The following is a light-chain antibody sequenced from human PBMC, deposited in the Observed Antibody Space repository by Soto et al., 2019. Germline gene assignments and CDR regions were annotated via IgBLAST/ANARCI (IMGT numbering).Light chain of an antibody. CDR1: QSISRY. J-gene: IGKJ1*01. V-gene: IGKV1-39*01. Sequence: DIQMTQSPSSLSASVGDRVTITCRTSQSISRYLNWYQQKPGRAPKFLIYAASTLQSGVSSRFSGSGSGTDFTLTISSLQPEDYATYYCQQTYSTWWTFGQGTKVDIK. CDR3: QQTYSTWWT. CDR2: AAS.